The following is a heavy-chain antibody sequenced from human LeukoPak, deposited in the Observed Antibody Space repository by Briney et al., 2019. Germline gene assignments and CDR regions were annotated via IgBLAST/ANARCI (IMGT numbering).Heavy chain of an antibody. V-gene: IGHV3-21*01. Sequence: PGGSLRLSCAASGFTFSSYSMNWVRPAPGKGLEWVSSISSSSSYIYYADSLKGRFTISRDNAKNSLYLQMNSLRAEDTAVYYCARDLWFGEPRNNWFDPWGQGTLVTVSS. CDR2: ISSSSSYI. J-gene: IGHJ5*02. D-gene: IGHD3-10*01. CDR1: GFTFSSYS. CDR3: ARDLWFGEPRNNWFDP.